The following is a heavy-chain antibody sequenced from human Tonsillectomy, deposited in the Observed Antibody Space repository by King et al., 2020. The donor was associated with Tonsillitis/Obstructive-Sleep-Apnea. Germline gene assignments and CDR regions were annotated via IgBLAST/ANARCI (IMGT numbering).Heavy chain of an antibody. Sequence: HVQLVESGGGVVQPGRSLRLSCAASGFTFSSYGMHWVRQAPGKGLEWVAVIWYDGSNKYYADSVKGRFTISRDNSKNTLYLQMNSLRAEDTAVYYCARDRGYCSSTSCYPYYFHYWGQGTLATVS. CDR1: GFTFSSYG. CDR2: IWYDGSNK. V-gene: IGHV3-33*01. CDR3: ARDRGYCSSTSCYPYYFHY. D-gene: IGHD2-2*01. J-gene: IGHJ4*02.